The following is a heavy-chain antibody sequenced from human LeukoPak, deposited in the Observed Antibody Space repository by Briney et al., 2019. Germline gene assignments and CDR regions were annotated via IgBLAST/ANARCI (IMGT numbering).Heavy chain of an antibody. CDR2: ISSSSSYI. Sequence: PGGSLRLSCAASGFTFSSYSMNWVRQAPGKGLEWVSSISSSSSYIYYADSVKGRFTISRDNAKNSLYLQMNSLRAEDTAVYYYARDHCSSTSCYDNWFDPWGQGTLVTVSS. D-gene: IGHD2-2*01. V-gene: IGHV3-21*01. J-gene: IGHJ5*02. CDR3: ARDHCSSTSCYDNWFDP. CDR1: GFTFSSYS.